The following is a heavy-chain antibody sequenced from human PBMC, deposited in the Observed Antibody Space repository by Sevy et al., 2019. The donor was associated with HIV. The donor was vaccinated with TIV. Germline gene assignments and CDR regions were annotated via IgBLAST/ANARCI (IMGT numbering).Heavy chain of an antibody. D-gene: IGHD6-6*01. J-gene: IGHJ3*02. Sequence: GGSLRLSCAASGFTFSSYSMNWVRQAPGKGLEWVSSISGISNYIYYADSVKGRFSISRDNAKNSLYLQMNSLRAEVTAIYYCARGVQTYDAFDIWGQGTMVTVSS. CDR3: ARGVQTYDAFDI. CDR1: GFTFSSYS. V-gene: IGHV3-21*01. CDR2: ISGISNYI.